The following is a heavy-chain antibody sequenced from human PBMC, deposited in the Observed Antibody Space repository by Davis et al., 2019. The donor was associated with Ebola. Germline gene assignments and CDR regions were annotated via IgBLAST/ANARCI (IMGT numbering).Heavy chain of an antibody. CDR1: GFTFSNAW. J-gene: IGHJ4*02. Sequence: GESLKISCAASGFTFSNAWMSWVRQAPGKGLEWASSISSSSSYIYYADSVKGRFTISRDNAKNSLYLQMNSLRAEDTAVYYCARVSRGYYYDSSGYYSQYYFDYWGQGTLVTVSS. D-gene: IGHD3-22*01. V-gene: IGHV3-21*01. CDR3: ARVSRGYYYDSSGYYSQYYFDY. CDR2: ISSSSSYI.